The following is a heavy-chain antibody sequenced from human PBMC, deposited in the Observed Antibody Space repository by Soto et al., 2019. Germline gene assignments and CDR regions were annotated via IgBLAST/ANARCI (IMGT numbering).Heavy chain of an antibody. CDR1: GYTFTGYY. CDR3: ARDLRITMVRGAPYYYYGMDV. D-gene: IGHD3-10*01. CDR2: INPNSGGT. Sequence: GASVKVSCKASGYTFTGYYMHWVRQAPGQGLEWMGWINPNSGGTNYAQKFQGRVTMTRDTSISTAYMELSRLRSDDTAVYYCARDLRITMVRGAPYYYYGMDVWGQGTTVTVSS. V-gene: IGHV1-2*02. J-gene: IGHJ6*02.